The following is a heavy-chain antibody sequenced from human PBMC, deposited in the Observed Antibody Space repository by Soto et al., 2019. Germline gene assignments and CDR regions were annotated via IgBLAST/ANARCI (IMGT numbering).Heavy chain of an antibody. CDR3: VTQNPGTYHFDY. Sequence: SETLSLTCAVSGGSIDNNYYWSWVRQSPGKGLEWIGEIYQSGSTSYSPSLKSRVIISLDKSKNEFSLRLNSVTAADTAVYYCVTQNPGTYHFDYRDKGHPVTVSS. CDR2: IYQSGST. D-gene: IGHD3-10*01. V-gene: IGHV4-4*02. CDR1: GGSIDNNYY. J-gene: IGHJ4*02.